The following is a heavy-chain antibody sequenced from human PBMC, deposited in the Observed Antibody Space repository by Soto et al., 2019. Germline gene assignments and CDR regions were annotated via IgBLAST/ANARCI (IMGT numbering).Heavy chain of an antibody. CDR3: GRDGGYYGIDS. D-gene: IGHD2-21*02. CDR2: ISYDGSNK. V-gene: IGHV3-30*14. J-gene: IGHJ4*02. CDR1: GFTFSSYA. Sequence: AGSLRLSCAASGFTFSSYAMHWVRPAPGKGLEWVAVISYDGSNKYYADSVRGRFTISRDNAKNSLYLQMNSLRAGDTAVYYCGRDGGYYGIDSWGQGTLVTVSS.